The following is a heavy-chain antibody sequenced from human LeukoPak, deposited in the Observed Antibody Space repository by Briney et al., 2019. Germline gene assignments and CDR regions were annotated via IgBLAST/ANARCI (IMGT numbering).Heavy chain of an antibody. CDR3: AELGITMIGGV. Sequence: GGSLRLSCAASGFTFSSYWMSWVRQAPGKGLEWVANIKQDGSEKYYVASVKGRFTISRDNAKNTLYLQMYSLRAEDTAVYYCAELGITMIGGVWGKGTTVTISS. V-gene: IGHV3-7*01. CDR2: IKQDGSEK. D-gene: IGHD3-10*02. J-gene: IGHJ6*04. CDR1: GFTFSSYW.